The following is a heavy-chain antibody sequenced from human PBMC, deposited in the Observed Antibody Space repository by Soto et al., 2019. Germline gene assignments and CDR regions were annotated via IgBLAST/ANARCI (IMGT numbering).Heavy chain of an antibody. CDR2: MNPSSGNT. CDR3: ARGPDGYYYYGMDV. V-gene: IGHV1-8*01. Sequence: QVELVQSGAEVKKPGASVKVSCKASGYTFTSYDINWVRQATGQGLEWMGWMNPSSGNTGYAQKFQGSVTMTRNTSISTAYMELSSLRSEDTAVYYCARGPDGYYYYGMDVWGQGTTVTVSS. CDR1: GYTFTSYD. J-gene: IGHJ6*02.